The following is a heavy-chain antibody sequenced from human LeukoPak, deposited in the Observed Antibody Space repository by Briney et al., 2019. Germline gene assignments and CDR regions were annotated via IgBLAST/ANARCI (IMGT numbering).Heavy chain of an antibody. D-gene: IGHD3-22*01. CDR1: GFTFSSYA. J-gene: IGHJ4*02. CDR3: AKVKPDSSGYQYYFDY. CDR2: ISGSGGST. Sequence: GGSLRLSCAASGFTFSSYAMSWVRQAPGKGLEWVSAISGSGGSTYYADSVKGRFTISRDNSKNTLYLQMNSLRAEDTAVYYCAKVKPDSSGYQYYFDYWGQGTLVTVSS. V-gene: IGHV3-23*01.